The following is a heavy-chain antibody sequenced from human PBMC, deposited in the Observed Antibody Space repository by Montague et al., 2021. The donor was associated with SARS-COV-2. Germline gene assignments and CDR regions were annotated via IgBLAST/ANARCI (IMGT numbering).Heavy chain of an antibody. CDR3: ARDAPGYGGYYD. V-gene: IGHV3-7*03. CDR2: IKEDGSEK. Sequence: SLRLSCAAPGFTFSSYRMSWVRQAPGKGLEWVGNIKEDGSEKFYVDSVKGRFTISRDNTKNSLYLQIDSLRAEDTAVYYCARDAPGYGGYYDWGQGTMVTVCS. CDR1: GFTFSSYR. J-gene: IGHJ3*01. D-gene: IGHD3-10*01.